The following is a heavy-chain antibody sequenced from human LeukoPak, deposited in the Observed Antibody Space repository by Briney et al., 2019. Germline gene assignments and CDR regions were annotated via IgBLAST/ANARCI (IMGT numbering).Heavy chain of an antibody. D-gene: IGHD4/OR15-4a*01. Sequence: PGGSLRLSCAVSGFIFDDYGMSWVRQAPGKGLEWVSFIYSDNTHYSDSVKGRFTISRDNSKNTLYLQMNSLRAEDTAVYYCARRAGAYSHPYDYWGQGTLVTVSS. CDR1: GFIFDDYG. V-gene: IGHV3-53*01. J-gene: IGHJ4*02. CDR2: IYSDNT. CDR3: ARRAGAYSHPYDY.